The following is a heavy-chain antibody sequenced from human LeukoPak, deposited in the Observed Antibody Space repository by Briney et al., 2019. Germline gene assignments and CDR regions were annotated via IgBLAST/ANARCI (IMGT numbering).Heavy chain of an antibody. CDR3: ASSSGYGMDV. CDR2: IYYSGST. CDR1: GGSISSGGYY. J-gene: IGHJ6*04. D-gene: IGHD3-10*01. V-gene: IGHV4-31*03. Sequence: SETLSLTCTVSGGSISSGGYYWSWIRQHPGRGLEWIGYIYYSGSTYHNPSLKSRVTISVDTSKNQFSLKVSSVTAADTAVYYCASSSGYGMDVWGKGTTVTVSS.